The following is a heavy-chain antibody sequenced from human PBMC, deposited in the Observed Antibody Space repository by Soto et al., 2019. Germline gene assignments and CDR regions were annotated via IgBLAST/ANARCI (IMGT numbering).Heavy chain of an antibody. V-gene: IGHV4-34*01. Sequence: ASETLSLTCAVYGGSFSGYYWSWIRQPPGKGLEWIGEINHSGSTNYNPSLKSRVTISVDTSKNQFSLKLSSVTAADTAVYYCARFGATVTTHYYYYGMDVWGQGNTVTVSS. J-gene: IGHJ6*02. CDR3: ARFGATVTTHYYYYGMDV. CDR1: GGSFSGYY. D-gene: IGHD4-17*01. CDR2: INHSGST.